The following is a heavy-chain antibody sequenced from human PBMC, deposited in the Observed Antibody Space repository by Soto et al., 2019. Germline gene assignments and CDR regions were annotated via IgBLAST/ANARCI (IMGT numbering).Heavy chain of an antibody. CDR2: ISAYNGNP. D-gene: IGHD3-16*01. CDR1: GYTFTSYG. J-gene: IGHJ4*02. V-gene: IGHV1-18*01. Sequence: QVQLVQSGAEVQKPGASVKVSCKASGYTFTSYGISWVRQAPGQGLEWIGWISAYNGNPNYAQKLRDGSTITTDTYMSRVAMELRSLSSGDRAVYHCSTRNGGGYEGYWGQGTRVTVSS. CDR3: STRNGGGYEGY.